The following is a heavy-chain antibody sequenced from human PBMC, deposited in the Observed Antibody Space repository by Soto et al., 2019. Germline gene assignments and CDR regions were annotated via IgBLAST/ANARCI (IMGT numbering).Heavy chain of an antibody. CDR2: INHSGST. Sequence: SETLSLTCAVYGGSFSGYYWSWIRQPPGKGLEWIGEINHSGSTNYNPSLKSRVTISVDTSKNQFSLKLSSVTAADTAVYYCARGVGIAVADLFYFDYWGQGTLVTVSS. J-gene: IGHJ4*02. V-gene: IGHV4-34*01. CDR3: ARGVGIAVADLFYFDY. D-gene: IGHD6-19*01. CDR1: GGSFSGYY.